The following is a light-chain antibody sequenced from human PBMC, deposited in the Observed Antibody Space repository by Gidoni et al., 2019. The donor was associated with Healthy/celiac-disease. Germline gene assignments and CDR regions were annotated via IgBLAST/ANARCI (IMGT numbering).Light chain of an antibody. CDR1: SSIIGSNT. CDR2: SNN. Sequence: HSVLPQPPSTAVTPGQRVTIPCSGSSSIIGSNTVIGYHQLPGTAPTLLIYSNNQRPSGVPDRFSGSKSGTSASLAISGLQSEDEADYYCAAWDDSLNGPLFGGGTKLTVL. CDR3: AAWDDSLNGPL. J-gene: IGLJ2*01. V-gene: IGLV1-44*01.